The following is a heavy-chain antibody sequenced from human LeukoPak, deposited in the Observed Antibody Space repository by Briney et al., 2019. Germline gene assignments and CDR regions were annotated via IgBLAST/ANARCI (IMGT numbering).Heavy chain of an antibody. D-gene: IGHD3/OR15-3a*01. CDR3: ARDGLSGGVGQDFDY. V-gene: IGHV3-74*01. Sequence: PGGSLRLSCAASGFTFSDNYMTWVRQAPGKGLVWVSRINSDGSSTSYADSVKGRFTISRDNAKNTLYLQMNSLRAEDTAVYYCARDGLSGGVGQDFDYWGQGTLVTVSS. J-gene: IGHJ4*02. CDR1: GFTFSDNY. CDR2: INSDGSST.